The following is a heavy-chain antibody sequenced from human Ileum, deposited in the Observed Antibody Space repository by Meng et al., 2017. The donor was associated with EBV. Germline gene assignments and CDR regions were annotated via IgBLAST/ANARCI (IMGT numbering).Heavy chain of an antibody. CDR3: ASSDYYRSDY. V-gene: IGHV4-4*02. J-gene: IGHJ4*02. CDR2: TSHSGST. D-gene: IGHD3-22*01. Sequence: QVRLQGAGPGLVKPSASLCLICAVCGGSISRSDWWSWVRQPPGKGLEWIGETSHSGSTNYSPSLKSRVTISLDKSKNQLSLKLNSVTAADTAVYYCASSDYYRSDYWGQGTLVTVSS. CDR1: GGSISRSDW.